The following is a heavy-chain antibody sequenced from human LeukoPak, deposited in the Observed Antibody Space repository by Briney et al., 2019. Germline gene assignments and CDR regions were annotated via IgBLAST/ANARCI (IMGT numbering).Heavy chain of an antibody. J-gene: IGHJ4*02. CDR2: ISYHGSNK. V-gene: IGHV3-30-3*01. D-gene: IGHD3-22*01. CDR3: ARGMYYYDSSDIGGGYYFDY. CDR1: GXTFGSYA. Sequence: GGSLRLSCAASGXTFGSYAMHWVRQAPGKGLEWVAVISYHGSNKYYADSVKGRFTISRDNSKKTVFLQMNSLRAEDTAVYYCARGMYYYDSSDIGGGYYFDYWGQGTPVTVSS.